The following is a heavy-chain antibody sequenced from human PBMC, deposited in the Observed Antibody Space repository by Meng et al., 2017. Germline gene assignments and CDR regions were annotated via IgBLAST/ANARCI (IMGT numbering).Heavy chain of an antibody. CDR2: IKSKIDGGTT. J-gene: IGHJ6*02. V-gene: IGHV3-15*01. Sequence: GGSLRLSCAASGFTFSNAWMSWVRQAPGKGLEWVGRIKSKIDGGTTDYAAPVNGRFTISRDDSKNTLLLQMNSLKTEDTAVYYCTTPSSVFYYYGMDVWGQGTTVTVSS. CDR3: TTPSSVFYYYGMDV. CDR1: GFTFSNAW.